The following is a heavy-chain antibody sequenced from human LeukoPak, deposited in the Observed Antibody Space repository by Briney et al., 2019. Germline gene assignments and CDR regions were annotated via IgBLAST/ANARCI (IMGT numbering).Heavy chain of an antibody. Sequence: GGSLRLSCAASGFTFSSYSMNWVRQAPGKGLEWGSSISSSSSYIYYADSVKGRFTISRDNAKNSLYLQMNSLRAEDTAVYYCARPSAYYYGMDVWGQGTTVTVSS. V-gene: IGHV3-21*01. CDR1: GFTFSSYS. CDR2: ISSSSSYI. J-gene: IGHJ6*02. CDR3: ARPSAYYYGMDV.